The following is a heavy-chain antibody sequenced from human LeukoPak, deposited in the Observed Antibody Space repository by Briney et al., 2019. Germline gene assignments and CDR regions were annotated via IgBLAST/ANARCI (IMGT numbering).Heavy chain of an antibody. CDR3: ARGGGIAAAGGHDAFDI. D-gene: IGHD6-13*01. CDR1: GGSFSGYY. Sequence: PSETLSLTCAVYGGSFSGYYWSWIRQPPGKGLEWIGEINHSGSTNYNPSLKSRVTISVDTSKNQFSLKLSSVTAADTAVYYCARGGGIAAAGGHDAFDIWGQGTMVTVSS. J-gene: IGHJ3*02. CDR2: INHSGST. V-gene: IGHV4-34*01.